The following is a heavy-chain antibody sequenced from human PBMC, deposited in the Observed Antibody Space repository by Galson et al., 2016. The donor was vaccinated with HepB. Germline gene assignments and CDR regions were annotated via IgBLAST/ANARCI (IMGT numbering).Heavy chain of an antibody. CDR1: GETLSGFY. CDR2: INHSGST. J-gene: IGHJ6*03. CDR3: ARCIDFWNYFYMDV. D-gene: IGHD3-3*01. V-gene: IGHV4-34*01. Sequence: SETLSLTCGVTGETLSGFYWSWVRQPPGKGLEWIGEINHSGSTNYKPSLKSRVSISLDTSKGHFSLTLGSVTAADTAVYYCARCIDFWNYFYMDVWGQGTLVIGSS.